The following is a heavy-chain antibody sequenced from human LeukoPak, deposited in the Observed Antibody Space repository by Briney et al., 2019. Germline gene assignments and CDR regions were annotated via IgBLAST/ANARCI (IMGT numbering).Heavy chain of an antibody. CDR3: ARAHDCSGGSCFPLAY. J-gene: IGHJ4*02. CDR1: GYTFTSYD. V-gene: IGHV1-8*01. D-gene: IGHD2-15*01. CDR2: MNPNSGNT. Sequence: ASVKVSCKASGYTFTSYDISWVRQATGQGLEWMGWMNPNSGNTGYAQKFQGRVTMTRNTSISTAYMELSSLRSEDTAVYYCARAHDCSGGSCFPLAYWGQRTLVTVSS.